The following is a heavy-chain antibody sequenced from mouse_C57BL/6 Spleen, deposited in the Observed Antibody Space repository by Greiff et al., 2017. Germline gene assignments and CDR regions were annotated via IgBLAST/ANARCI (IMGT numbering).Heavy chain of an antibody. D-gene: IGHD3-2*02. J-gene: IGHJ2*01. CDR1: GYTFTSYW. CDR3: ARGDSSGPGDY. V-gene: IGHV1-64*01. Sequence: QVQLQQPGAELVKPGASVKLSCKASGYTFTSYWMHWVKQRPGQGLEWIGMIHPNSGSTNYNEKFKSKATLTVDKSSSTAYMQLSSLTSEAAAVYYCARGDSSGPGDYWGQGTTLTVSS. CDR2: IHPNSGST.